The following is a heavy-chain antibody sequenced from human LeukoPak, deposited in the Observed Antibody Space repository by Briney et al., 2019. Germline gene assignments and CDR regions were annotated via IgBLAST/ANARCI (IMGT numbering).Heavy chain of an antibody. CDR1: GGSISSYY. D-gene: IGHD5-18*01. J-gene: IGHJ6*03. CDR3: ARGRGGYSYGTVEYYYYMDV. V-gene: IGHV4-4*07. Sequence: PSETLSLTCTVSGGSISSYYWSWIRQPAGKGLEWIGRIYTSGSTNYNPSLKSRVTMSVDTSKNQFSLKLSSVTAADTAVYYCARGRGGYSYGTVEYYYYMDVWGKGTTVTVSS. CDR2: IYTSGST.